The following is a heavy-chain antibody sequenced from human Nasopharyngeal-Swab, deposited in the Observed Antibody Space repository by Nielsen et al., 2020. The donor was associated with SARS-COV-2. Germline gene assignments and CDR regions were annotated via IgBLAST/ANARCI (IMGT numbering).Heavy chain of an antibody. Sequence: SKTLSLTCSVSGDPISSSTYYWGWIRQPPGKGLEWIGSIYYSGSTYYNPSLKSRVTISVDTSKNQFSLKVSSVTAADTSVYYCAREAVAGTLASRAVHWGQGTLVTVSS. CDR2: IYYSGST. J-gene: IGHJ4*02. CDR3: AREAVAGTLASRAVH. D-gene: IGHD6-19*01. CDR1: GDPISSSTYY. V-gene: IGHV4-39*02.